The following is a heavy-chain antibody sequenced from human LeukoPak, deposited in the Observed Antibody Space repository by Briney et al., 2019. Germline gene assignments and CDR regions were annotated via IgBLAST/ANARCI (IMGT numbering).Heavy chain of an antibody. Sequence: ASVKVSCKVSGYTLIELSMHWVRQAPGKGLEWMGGFDPEDGETIYAQKFQGRVTMTEDTSTDTAYMELNRLRSDDTAVYYCARGTRSVVVVPAASLDYWGQGTLVTVSS. D-gene: IGHD2-2*01. J-gene: IGHJ4*02. CDR2: FDPEDGET. CDR3: ARGTRSVVVVPAASLDY. V-gene: IGHV1-24*01. CDR1: GYTLIELS.